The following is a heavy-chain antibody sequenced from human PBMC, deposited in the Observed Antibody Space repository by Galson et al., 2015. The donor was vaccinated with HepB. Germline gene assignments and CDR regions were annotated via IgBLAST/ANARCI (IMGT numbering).Heavy chain of an antibody. J-gene: IGHJ4*02. CDR2: ISGSGGST. Sequence: SLRLSCAASGFTFSSYAMSWVRQAPGKGLEWVSAISGSGGSTYYADSVKGRFTISRDNSKNTLYLQMNSLRAEDTAVYYCAKDPYPGYSSGWLESYFDYWGQGTLVTVSS. CDR3: AKDPYPGYSSGWLESYFDY. V-gene: IGHV3-23*01. CDR1: GFTFSSYA. D-gene: IGHD6-19*01.